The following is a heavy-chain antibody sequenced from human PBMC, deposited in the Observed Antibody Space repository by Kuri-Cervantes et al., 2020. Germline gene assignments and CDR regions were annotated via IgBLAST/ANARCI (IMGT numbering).Heavy chain of an antibody. V-gene: IGHV2-26*01. CDR1: GFSLSTSGVG. D-gene: IGHD3-16*02. CDR3: ARMDDYVWGSYRSYYFDY. J-gene: IGHJ4*02. Sequence: SGPTLVKPTQTLTLTCTFSGFSLSTSGVGVGWIRQPPGKALEWLAHIFSNDEKSHSTSLKSRLTISKDTSKSQVVLTMTNMDPVDTATYYCARMDDYVWGSYRSYYFDYWGQGTLVTVSS. CDR2: IFSNDEK.